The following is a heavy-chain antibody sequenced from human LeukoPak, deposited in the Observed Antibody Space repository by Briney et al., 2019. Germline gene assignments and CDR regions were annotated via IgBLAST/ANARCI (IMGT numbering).Heavy chain of an antibody. CDR2: ISAYNGNT. Sequence: ASVKVSCKASGYTFTNYAMNWVRQAPGQGLEWMGWISAYNGNTNYAQKFQGRVTMTTDTSTSTAYMELRSLRSDDTAMYYCAIIVSGSYSSSFVDYWGQGTLVTVSS. D-gene: IGHD1-26*01. CDR1: GYTFTNYA. CDR3: AIIVSGSYSSSFVDY. J-gene: IGHJ4*02. V-gene: IGHV1-18*01.